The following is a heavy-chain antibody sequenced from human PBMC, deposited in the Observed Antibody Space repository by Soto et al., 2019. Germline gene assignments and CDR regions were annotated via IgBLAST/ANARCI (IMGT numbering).Heavy chain of an antibody. Sequence: GASVKVSCKASGFTFTSSAMQWVRQARGQRLEWIGWIVVGGGSTSYAQKFQGRVTMTRDTSTSTVYMELSSLRSEDTAVYYCARERSGSYYLFDYWGQGTLVTVSS. CDR2: IVVGGGST. CDR1: GFTFTSSA. CDR3: ARERSGSYYLFDY. D-gene: IGHD1-26*01. V-gene: IGHV1-58*02. J-gene: IGHJ4*02.